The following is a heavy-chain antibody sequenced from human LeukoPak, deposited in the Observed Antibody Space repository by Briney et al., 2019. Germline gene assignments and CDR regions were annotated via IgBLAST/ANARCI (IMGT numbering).Heavy chain of an antibody. D-gene: IGHD1-26*01. CDR3: ARDRRRGGYYRGNSFDI. CDR1: GFTFSTYS. J-gene: IGHJ3*02. V-gene: IGHV3-21*05. Sequence: GGSLRLSCAASGFTFSTYSINWVRQAPGKGLEWVSYISSSSSYSDYAESVKGRFTISRDNPKNSLYLQMNSLRAEDTAVYYCARDRRRGGYYRGNSFDIWGQGTMVTVSS. CDR2: ISSSSSYS.